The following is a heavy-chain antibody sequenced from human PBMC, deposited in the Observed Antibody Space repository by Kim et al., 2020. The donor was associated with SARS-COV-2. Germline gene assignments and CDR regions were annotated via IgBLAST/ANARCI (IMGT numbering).Heavy chain of an antibody. J-gene: IGHJ4*02. Sequence: GSTSHAQKFQGRVTMTRDTSTSTVYMELSSLRSEDTAVYYCARDSSSWADWGQGTLVTVSS. D-gene: IGHD6-13*01. CDR3: ARDSSSWAD. V-gene: IGHV1-46*01. CDR2: GST.